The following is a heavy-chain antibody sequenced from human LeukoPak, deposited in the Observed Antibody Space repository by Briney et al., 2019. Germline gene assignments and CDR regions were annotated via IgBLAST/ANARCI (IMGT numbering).Heavy chain of an antibody. V-gene: IGHV4-39*02. D-gene: IGHD6-19*01. CDR3: VRVRGYWLVRGYLDY. J-gene: IGHJ4*02. CDR1: GGSMSSSSYY. Sequence: SETLSLTCTVSGGSMSSSSYYWGWIRRSPAKGLEWIGSIYYSGANRYNPSLKSRVTMSVDTSKNQFSVKLTAVTATDTAVYYCVRVRGYWLVRGYLDYWGQGTQVTVSS. CDR2: IYYSGAN.